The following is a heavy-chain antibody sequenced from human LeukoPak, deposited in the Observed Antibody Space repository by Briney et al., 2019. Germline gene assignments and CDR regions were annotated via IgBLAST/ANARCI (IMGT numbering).Heavy chain of an antibody. D-gene: IGHD1-7*01. Sequence: SETLSLTCTVSGASISSYYWSWIRQPPGKGLEWIGEINHSGSTNYNPSLKSRVTISVDTSKNQFSLKLSSVTAADTAVYYCARGRKCNWNYGGAFDIWGQGTMVTVSS. CDR1: GASISSYY. V-gene: IGHV4-34*01. CDR3: ARGRKCNWNYGGAFDI. CDR2: INHSGST. J-gene: IGHJ3*02.